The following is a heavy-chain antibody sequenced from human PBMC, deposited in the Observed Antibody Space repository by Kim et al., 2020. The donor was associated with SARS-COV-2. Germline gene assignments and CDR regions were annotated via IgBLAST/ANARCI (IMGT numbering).Heavy chain of an antibody. CDR2: ISGSGERT. CDR3: AKDTPKLIASFGWYFDF. J-gene: IGHJ4*02. Sequence: GGSLRLSCAASGFDFSTYGMSWVRLAPGKGLDWVSFISGSGERTDYAESVKGRFTISRDNSKNTLYLEMKSLRGEDTAIYYCAKDTPKLIASFGWYFDFGGQGTQVTVSS. V-gene: IGHV3-23*01. CDR1: GFDFSTYG. D-gene: IGHD2-15*01.